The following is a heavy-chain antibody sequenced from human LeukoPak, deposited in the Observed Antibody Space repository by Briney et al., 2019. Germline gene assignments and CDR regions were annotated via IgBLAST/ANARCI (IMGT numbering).Heavy chain of an antibody. CDR1: GFTFSSYT. V-gene: IGHV3-30*04. J-gene: IGHJ4*02. CDR3: AKLVYYYDSSGYYYFDY. CDR2: ISYDGNDK. D-gene: IGHD3-22*01. Sequence: GGSLRLSCAASGFTFSSYTVHWVRQTPDRGLEWVAVISYDGNDKKYADSVKGRFTISRDNSKNTLYLQVNSLRAEDTAVYYCAKLVYYYDSSGYYYFDYWGQGTLVTVSS.